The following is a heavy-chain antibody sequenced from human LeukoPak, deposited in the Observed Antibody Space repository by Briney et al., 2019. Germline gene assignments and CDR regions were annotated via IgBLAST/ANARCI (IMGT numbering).Heavy chain of an antibody. CDR3: ARGGYCSGGRCYSDAFDI. J-gene: IGHJ3*02. V-gene: IGHV4-34*01. CDR2: INHSGST. Sequence: PSETLSLTCAVYGGSFSGYYWSWIRQPPGKGLEWIGEINHSGSTNYNPSLKSRVTISVDTSKNQFSLKLSSVTAADTAVYYCARGGYCSGGRCYSDAFDIWGQGTMVTVSS. CDR1: GGSFSGYY. D-gene: IGHD2-15*01.